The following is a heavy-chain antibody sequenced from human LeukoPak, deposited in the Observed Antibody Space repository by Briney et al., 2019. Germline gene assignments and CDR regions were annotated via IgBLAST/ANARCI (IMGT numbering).Heavy chain of an antibody. Sequence: GGSLRLSCAASGFTFSSYDMRWVRQAPGKGLEWVAVISYDGSNKYYADSVKGRFTISRDNSKNTLYLQMNSLRAEDTAVYYCARSSPGYSGYWGQGTLVTVSS. CDR3: ARSSPGYSGY. V-gene: IGHV3-30-3*01. D-gene: IGHD1-26*01. J-gene: IGHJ4*02. CDR2: ISYDGSNK. CDR1: GFTFSSYD.